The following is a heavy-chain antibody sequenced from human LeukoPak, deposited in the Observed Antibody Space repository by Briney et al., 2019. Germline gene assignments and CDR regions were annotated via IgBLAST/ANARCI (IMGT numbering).Heavy chain of an antibody. Sequence: PGGSLRLSCAASGFTFSSYWMSWVRQAPGKGLEWVSAISGSGGSTYYADSVKGRVTISRDNSKSTLYLQMNSLRAEDTAVYYCAKDYGDNRNNWFDPWGQGTLVTVSS. CDR1: GFTFSSYW. CDR2: ISGSGGST. J-gene: IGHJ5*02. CDR3: AKDYGDNRNNWFDP. D-gene: IGHD4-17*01. V-gene: IGHV3-23*01.